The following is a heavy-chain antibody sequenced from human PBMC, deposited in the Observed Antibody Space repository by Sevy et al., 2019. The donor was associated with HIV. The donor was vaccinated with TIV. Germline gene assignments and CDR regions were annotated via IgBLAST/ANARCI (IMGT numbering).Heavy chain of an antibody. J-gene: IGHJ3*02. CDR3: ARDRDITFGGGDAFDI. D-gene: IGHD3-16*01. CDR1: GGTFDTYS. Sequence: ASVKVSCKASGGTFDTYSISWVRQAPGQGPEWMGGITPFFGSANYAQKFQGRLTITAYQSPSTAYLELSNLRSEDTAVYYCARDRDITFGGGDAFDIWGQGTMVTVSS. V-gene: IGHV1-69*13. CDR2: ITPFFGSA.